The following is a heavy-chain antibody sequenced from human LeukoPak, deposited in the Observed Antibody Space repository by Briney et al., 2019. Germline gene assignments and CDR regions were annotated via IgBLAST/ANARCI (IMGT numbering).Heavy chain of an antibody. Sequence: SETLSLTCSVSGASITNNSYYWGWIRQPPGKGLEWIGSISYSGSSYFNPSLKSRVTISVDTSKNQFSLKLSSVTAADTAVYYCARVDPPGWYGWNWFDPWGQGTLVTVSS. CDR1: GASITNNSYY. CDR3: ARVDPPGWYGWNWFDP. D-gene: IGHD6-19*01. J-gene: IGHJ5*02. V-gene: IGHV4-39*07. CDR2: ISYSGSS.